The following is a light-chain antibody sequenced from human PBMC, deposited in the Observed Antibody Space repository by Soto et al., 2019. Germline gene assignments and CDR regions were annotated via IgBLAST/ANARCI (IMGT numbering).Light chain of an antibody. V-gene: IGKV1-39*01. CDR1: QSISSY. CDR2: AAS. CDR3: QQSFSTPYT. J-gene: IGKJ4*01. Sequence: DIQMTQSPSSMSASVGDRVTITCRASQSISSYLNWYQQKPGKAPKFLIYAASSLQSGVPSRFSGSGSGTDFTLTISSLQPEDFATYYCQQSFSTPYTFGGGTKVEI.